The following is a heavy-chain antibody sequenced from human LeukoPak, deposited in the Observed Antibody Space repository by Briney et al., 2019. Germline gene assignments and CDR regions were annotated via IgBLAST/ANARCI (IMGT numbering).Heavy chain of an antibody. J-gene: IGHJ5*02. CDR1: GYNFNSYD. Sequence: GASVKVSCKTSGYNFNSYDINWVRQATGQGLEWMGWMTPSNGHTGYARKFQGRVTMTRDTSISTAYMELSSLGSDDTAVYYCARASSSWYGSNNWFDPWGQGTLVTVSS. D-gene: IGHD6-13*01. V-gene: IGHV1-8*01. CDR3: ARASSSWYGSNNWFDP. CDR2: MTPSNGHT.